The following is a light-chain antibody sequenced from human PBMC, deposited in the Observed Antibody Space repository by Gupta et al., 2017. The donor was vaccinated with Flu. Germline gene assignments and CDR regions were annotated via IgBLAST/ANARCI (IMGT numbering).Light chain of an antibody. CDR1: QSISSY. J-gene: IGKJ4*01. V-gene: IGKV1-39*01. CDR2: AAS. Sequence: PSSLSASVGDRVTITCRASQSISSYLNWYQQKPGKAPKLLIYAASSLQSGVPSRFSGSGSGTDFTLTISSLQPEDFATYYCQQSYSTLPTFGGGTKVEIK. CDR3: QQSYSTLPT.